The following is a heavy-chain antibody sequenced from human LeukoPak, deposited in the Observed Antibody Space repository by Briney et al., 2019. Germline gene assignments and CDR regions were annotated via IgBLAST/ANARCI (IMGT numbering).Heavy chain of an antibody. CDR3: ARGYYDILTGYYP. J-gene: IGHJ5*02. CDR1: GFTFSSYW. Sequence: GGSLRLSCAAPGFTFSSYWMSWVRQAPGKGLEWVANIKQDGSEKYYVDSVKGRFTISRDNAKNSLYLQMNSLRAEDTAVYYCARGYYDILTGYYPWGQGTLVTVSS. V-gene: IGHV3-7*01. D-gene: IGHD3-9*01. CDR2: IKQDGSEK.